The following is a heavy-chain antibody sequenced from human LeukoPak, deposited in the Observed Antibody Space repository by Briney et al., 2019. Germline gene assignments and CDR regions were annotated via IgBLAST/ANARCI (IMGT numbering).Heavy chain of an antibody. CDR3: ARARGYSYGPALTD. J-gene: IGHJ4*02. D-gene: IGHD5-18*01. CDR2: IYYSGST. Sequence: PSETLSLTCTVSGGSISSYYWSWIRQPPGKGLEWIGYIYYSGSTNYNPSLKSRVTISVDTSKNQFSLKLSSVTAADTAVYYCARARGYSYGPALTDWGQGTLVTVSS. V-gene: IGHV4-59*08. CDR1: GGSISSYY.